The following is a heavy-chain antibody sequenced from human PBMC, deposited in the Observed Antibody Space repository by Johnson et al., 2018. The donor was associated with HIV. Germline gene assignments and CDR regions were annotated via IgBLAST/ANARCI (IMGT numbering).Heavy chain of an antibody. CDR2: ISYDGSNK. J-gene: IGHJ3*02. CDR3: AREEGVGDDYGGKSAFDI. D-gene: IGHD4-23*01. CDR1: GFTFSSYG. Sequence: QLVESGGGVVQPGGSLRLSCAASGFTFSSYGMHWVRQAPGKGLEWVAVISYDGSNKYYADSVKGRFTISRDNSKNTLYLQMNSLRAEDTAVYYCAREEGVGDDYGGKSAFDIWGQGTMVTVSS. V-gene: IGHV3-30*19.